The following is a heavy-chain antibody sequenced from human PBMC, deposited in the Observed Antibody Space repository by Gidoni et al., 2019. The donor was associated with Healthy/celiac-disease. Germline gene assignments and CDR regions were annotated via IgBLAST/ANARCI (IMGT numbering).Heavy chain of an antibody. D-gene: IGHD6-13*01. CDR3: AKGGRGSSSWYVAPFDY. CDR2: ISYDGSNK. CDR1: GFTFSSYG. J-gene: IGHJ4*02. V-gene: IGHV3-30*18. Sequence: SLRLSCAASGFTFSSYGMHWVRQAPGKGLEWVAVISYDGSNKYYADSVKGRFTISRDNSKNTLYLQMNSLRAEDTAVYYCAKGGRGSSSWYVAPFDYWGQGTLVTVSS.